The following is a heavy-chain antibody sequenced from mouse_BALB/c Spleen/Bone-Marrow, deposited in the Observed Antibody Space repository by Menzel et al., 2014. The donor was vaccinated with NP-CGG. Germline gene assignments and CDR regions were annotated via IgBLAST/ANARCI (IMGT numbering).Heavy chain of an antibody. V-gene: IGHV1-4*01. J-gene: IGHJ3*01. D-gene: IGHD4-1*01. CDR2: INPGTDYT. Sequence: VQLKQSGADLAKPGASVKMSCKASGYTFTNSLMHWVKQRPGQGLEWIGYINPGTDYTEYDQKFKDKATLTADRSSSTAYMQLSGLTSEDSAVYFCANSRTGFPYWNEATPVAVSA. CDR3: ANSRTGFPY. CDR1: GYTFTNSL.